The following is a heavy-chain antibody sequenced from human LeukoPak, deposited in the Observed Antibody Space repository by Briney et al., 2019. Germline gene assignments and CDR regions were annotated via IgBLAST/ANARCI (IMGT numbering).Heavy chain of an antibody. J-gene: IGHJ6*02. CDR1: GGSISSGGYY. CDR2: IYYSGST. Sequence: SETLSLTCTVSGGSISSGGYYWSWIRQHPGKGLEWIGYIYYSGSTYYNPSLKSRVAISVDTSKNQFSLKLSSVTAADTAVYYCARGPRYSSSWYVTFDYYYYGMDVWGQGTTVTVSS. CDR3: ARGPRYSSSWYVTFDYYYYGMDV. V-gene: IGHV4-31*03. D-gene: IGHD6-13*01.